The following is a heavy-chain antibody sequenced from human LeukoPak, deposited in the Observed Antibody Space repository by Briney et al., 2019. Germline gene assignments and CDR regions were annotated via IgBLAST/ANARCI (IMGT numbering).Heavy chain of an antibody. CDR2: ISYDGSNK. D-gene: IGHD3-10*01. Sequence: GGSLRLSCAASGFTFSSYAMHWVRQAPGKGLEWVAVISYDGSNKYYADSVKGRFTISRDNSKNTLYLQMNSLRAEDTAVYYCAKTGLASGSYSFDYWGQGTLVTVSS. CDR3: AKTGLASGSYSFDY. CDR1: GFTFSSYA. J-gene: IGHJ4*02. V-gene: IGHV3-30*18.